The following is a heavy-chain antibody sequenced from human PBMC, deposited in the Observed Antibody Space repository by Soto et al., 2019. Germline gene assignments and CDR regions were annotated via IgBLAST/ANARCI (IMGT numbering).Heavy chain of an antibody. CDR2: ISAHNGNT. CDR1: GYTFTSYG. D-gene: IGHD6-13*01. CDR3: ARDLAAGMIDY. J-gene: IGHJ4*02. V-gene: IGHV1-18*01. Sequence: QVQLVQSGAEVKKPGASVKVSCKASGYTFTSYGISWVRQAPGQGLEWMGWISAHNGNTKYAQKVEGRVTMTTDTATSTAYMELRSLRSDDTAVYYCARDLAAGMIDYWGQGTLVTVSS.